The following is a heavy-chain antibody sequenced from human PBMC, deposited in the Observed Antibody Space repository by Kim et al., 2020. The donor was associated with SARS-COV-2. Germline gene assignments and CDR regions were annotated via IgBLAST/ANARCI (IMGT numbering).Heavy chain of an antibody. CDR3: ARLVTTAVESNYYMDV. J-gene: IGHJ6*03. CDR2: IIPIFGTA. D-gene: IGHD4-17*01. CDR1: GGTFSSYA. V-gene: IGHV1-69*13. Sequence: SVKVSCKASGGTFSSYAISWVRQAPGQGLEWMGGIIPIFGTANYAQKFQGRVTITADESTSTAYMELSSLRSEDTAVYYCARLVTTAVESNYYMDVWGKGTTVTVSS.